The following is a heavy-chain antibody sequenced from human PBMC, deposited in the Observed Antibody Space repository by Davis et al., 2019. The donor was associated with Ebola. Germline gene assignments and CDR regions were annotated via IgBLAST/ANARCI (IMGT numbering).Heavy chain of an antibody. CDR2: ISSSSSYT. V-gene: IGHV3-11*06. Sequence: PGGSLRLSCAASGFTFSDYYMSWIRQAPGKGLEWVSYISSSSSYTNYADSVKGRFTISRDNAKNSLYLQMNSLRAEDTPVYYCARVGSSEGGLDYWGQGTLVTVSS. D-gene: IGHD6-6*01. CDR3: ARVGSSEGGLDY. J-gene: IGHJ4*02. CDR1: GFTFSDYY.